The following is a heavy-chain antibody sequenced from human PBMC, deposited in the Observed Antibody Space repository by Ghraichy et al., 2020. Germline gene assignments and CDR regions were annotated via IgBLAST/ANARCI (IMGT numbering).Heavy chain of an antibody. Sequence: LSLTCAASGFTFSSYSMNWVRQAPGKGLEWVSYISSSSSTIYYADSVKGRFTISRDNAKNSLYLQMNSLRAEDTAVYYCARDPSMVRGTTDAFDIWGQGTMVTVSS. V-gene: IGHV3-48*01. CDR2: ISSSSSTI. CDR3: ARDPSMVRGTTDAFDI. D-gene: IGHD3-10*01. CDR1: GFTFSSYS. J-gene: IGHJ3*02.